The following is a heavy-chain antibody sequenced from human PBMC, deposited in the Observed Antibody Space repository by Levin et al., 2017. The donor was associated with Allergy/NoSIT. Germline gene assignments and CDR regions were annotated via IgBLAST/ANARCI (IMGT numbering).Heavy chain of an antibody. D-gene: IGHD6-13*01. Sequence: GGSLRLSCAASGFTFSSYGMHWVRQAPGKGLEWVAVIWYDGSNKYYADSVKGRFTISRDNSKNTLYLQMNSLRAEDTAVYYCARDYRLDLAAAGTGWFDPWGQGTLVTVSS. CDR2: IWYDGSNK. CDR1: GFTFSSYG. V-gene: IGHV3-33*01. CDR3: ARDYRLDLAAAGTGWFDP. J-gene: IGHJ5*02.